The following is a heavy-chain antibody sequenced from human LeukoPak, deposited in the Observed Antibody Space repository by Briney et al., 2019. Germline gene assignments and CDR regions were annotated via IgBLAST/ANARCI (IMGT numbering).Heavy chain of an antibody. D-gene: IGHD6-13*01. CDR2: ISSSGSTI. CDR1: GFIFSSYE. Sequence: PGGSLRLSCAASGFIFSSYEMNWVRQAPGKGLEWVSYISSSGSTIYYADSVKGRFTISRDNAKNSPYLQMNSLRAEDTAVYYCFSSSWPFDYWGQGTLVTVSS. V-gene: IGHV3-48*03. CDR3: FSSSWPFDY. J-gene: IGHJ4*02.